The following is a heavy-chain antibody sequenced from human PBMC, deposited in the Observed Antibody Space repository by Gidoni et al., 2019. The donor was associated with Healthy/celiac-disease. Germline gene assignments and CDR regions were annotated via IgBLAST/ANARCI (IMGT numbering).Heavy chain of an antibody. J-gene: IGHJ4*02. CDR3: AKPRGSYGLWYYFDY. CDR2: ISGSGGST. V-gene: IGHV3-23*01. Sequence: EVQMLESGGGLVQPGGSLRLSCAASGFTFSSYAMSWVRQAPGKVLEWVSAISGSGGSTYYADSVKGRFTISRDNSKNTLYLQMNSLRAEDTAVYYCAKPRGSYGLWYYFDYWGQGTLVTVSS. CDR1: GFTFSSYA. D-gene: IGHD1-26*01.